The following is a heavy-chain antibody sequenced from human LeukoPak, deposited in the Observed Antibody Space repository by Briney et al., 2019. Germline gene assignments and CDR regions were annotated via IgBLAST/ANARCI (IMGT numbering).Heavy chain of an antibody. V-gene: IGHV3-30*04. CDR1: GFTFSSYA. CDR3: AREKDSSSWYPHFDY. J-gene: IGHJ4*02. CDR2: ISCDGSNK. D-gene: IGHD6-13*01. Sequence: GGSLRLSCAASGFTFSSYAMHWVRQAPGKGLEWVAVISCDGSNKYYADSVKGRFTISRDNSKNTLYLQMNSLRAEDTAVYYCAREKDSSSWYPHFDYWGQGTLVTVSS.